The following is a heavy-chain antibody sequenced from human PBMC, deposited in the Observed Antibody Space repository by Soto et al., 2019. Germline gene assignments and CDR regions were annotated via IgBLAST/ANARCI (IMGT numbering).Heavy chain of an antibody. CDR2: IYFSGST. J-gene: IGHJ4*02. Sequence: SETLSLTCTVSGRSFNNYYWSWIRQPPGKGLEWIGYIYFSGSTNYNPSLKSRVTMSVEMSKNQFSLKLSSVTAADTAVYYCARPSLIAVASIDYWGQGTLVTVSS. D-gene: IGHD6-19*01. V-gene: IGHV4-59*08. CDR3: ARPSLIAVASIDY. CDR1: GRSFNNYY.